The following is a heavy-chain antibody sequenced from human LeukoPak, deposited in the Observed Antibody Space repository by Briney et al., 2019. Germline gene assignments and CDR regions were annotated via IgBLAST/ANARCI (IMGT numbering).Heavy chain of an antibody. Sequence: GGSLRLSCAASGFTFSSYAMSWVRQAPGRGLEWVSAISGSSDDTFYAGSVKGRFTISRDNSKNTLYLQMNSLRAEDTAVYYCATHNGYCGGDCTLDAFDIWGQGTMITVSS. CDR3: ATHNGYCGGDCTLDAFDI. CDR1: GFTFSSYA. CDR2: ISGSSDDT. D-gene: IGHD2-21*01. V-gene: IGHV3-23*01. J-gene: IGHJ3*02.